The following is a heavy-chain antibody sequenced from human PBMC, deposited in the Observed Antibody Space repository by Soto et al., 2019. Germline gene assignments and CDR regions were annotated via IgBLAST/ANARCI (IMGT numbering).Heavy chain of an antibody. Sequence: QVQLVESGGGVVQPVRSLRLSCAASGFTFSSYGMHWVRQAPGKGLEWVAVIWYDGSNKYYADSVKGLFTISRDNSKNTLYLQMNSLSAEDTAVYYFARESITMVRGVDYWGQGTLVTVSS. CDR3: ARESITMVRGVDY. CDR2: IWYDGSNK. D-gene: IGHD3-10*01. V-gene: IGHV3-33*01. CDR1: GFTFSSYG. J-gene: IGHJ4*02.